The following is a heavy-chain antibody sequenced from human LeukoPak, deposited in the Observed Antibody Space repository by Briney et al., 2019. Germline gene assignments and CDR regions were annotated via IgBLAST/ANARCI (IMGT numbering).Heavy chain of an antibody. J-gene: IGHJ5*02. CDR3: ARDWAVLPAAVSSWFDP. V-gene: IGHV1-3*01. CDR1: GYTFTSYA. Sequence: ASVKVSCKASGYTFTSYAMHWVRQAPGQRLEWMGWINAGNGNTKYSQKFQGRVTITGDTSASTAYMELSSLRSEDTAVYYCARDWAVLPAAVSSWFDPWGQGTLVTVSS. D-gene: IGHD2-2*01. CDR2: INAGNGNT.